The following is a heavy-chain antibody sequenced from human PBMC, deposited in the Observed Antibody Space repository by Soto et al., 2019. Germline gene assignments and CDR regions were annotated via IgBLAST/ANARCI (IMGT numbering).Heavy chain of an antibody. CDR3: ARDKAGGKTD. J-gene: IGHJ4*02. CDR2: IWYDGSNK. CDR1: GFTFSSYG. D-gene: IGHD2-8*02. V-gene: IGHV3-33*01. Sequence: QVQLVESGGGVVQPGRSLRLSCAASGFTFSSYGMHWVRQAPGKGLEWVAVIWYDGSNKYYEDSVKGRFTITRDNSKNTLYLQMNSLGAEDTAVYYCARDKAGGKTDWGQGTLVTVSS.